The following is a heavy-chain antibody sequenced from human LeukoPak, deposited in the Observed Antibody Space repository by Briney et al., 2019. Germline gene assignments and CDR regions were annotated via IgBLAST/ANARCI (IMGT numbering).Heavy chain of an antibody. V-gene: IGHV4-38-2*02. J-gene: IGHJ4*02. D-gene: IGHD1-26*01. CDR1: GYSISSGYY. CDR2: IYYRGST. CDR3: ARYREVGATVDY. Sequence: SETLSLTCTVPGYSISSGYYWGWIRQPPGRELEWIASIYYRGSTHYNPSLASLKSRVTISGDTSKNQFSLTLSSVTAADTAVYYCARYREVGATVDYWGQGTLVTVSS.